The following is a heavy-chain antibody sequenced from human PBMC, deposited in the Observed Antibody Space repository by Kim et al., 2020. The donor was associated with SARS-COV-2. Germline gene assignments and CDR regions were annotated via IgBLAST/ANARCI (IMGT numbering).Heavy chain of an antibody. V-gene: IGHV3-7*01. CDR1: GFTFSSYS. D-gene: IGHD3-22*01. CDR2: IRDDGSDK. CDR3: ARGNKNSYDL. Sequence: GGSLRHSCAASGFTFSSYSMNWVRQAPGKGLEWVAHIRDDGSDKYYADSVKGRFTISRDNAQNSLYLQMNTLRAEETAVYYCARGNKNSYDLWGQG. J-gene: IGHJ4*02.